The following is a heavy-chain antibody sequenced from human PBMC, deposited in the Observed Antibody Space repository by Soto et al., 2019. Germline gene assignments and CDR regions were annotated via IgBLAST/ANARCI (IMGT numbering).Heavy chain of an antibody. V-gene: IGHV3-48*01. CDR2: ISSSNNI. CDR3: ARRRDCSGGSCYGMDV. J-gene: IGHJ6*02. D-gene: IGHD2-15*01. CDR1: GFTCSGYS. Sequence: GSLRLSCAASGFTCSGYSMNWVRQVPGKGLEWVSYISSSNNIHYADSVKGRFTISRDNAKNSLYLQMNSLRAEDTAMYYCARRRDCSGGSCYGMDVWGQGT.